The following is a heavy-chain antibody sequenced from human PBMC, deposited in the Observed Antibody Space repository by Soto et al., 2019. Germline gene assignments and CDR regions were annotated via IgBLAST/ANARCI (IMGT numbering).Heavy chain of an antibody. CDR3: ARGHRFSDWFDP. CDR1: GGTISGYY. D-gene: IGHD3-3*01. Sequence: QVQLQESGPGLVKPSETLSLNCTVTGGTISGYYWTWIRQSAGGGLEWIGRIYSSGSTNYNPSLKSRVTISLDTSMNHFSLRLSSVTAADTAVYYCARGHRFSDWFDPWGQGTLVTVSS. V-gene: IGHV4-4*07. J-gene: IGHJ5*02. CDR2: IYSSGST.